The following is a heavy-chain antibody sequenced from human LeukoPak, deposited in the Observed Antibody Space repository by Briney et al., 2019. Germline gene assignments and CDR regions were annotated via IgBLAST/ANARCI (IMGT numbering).Heavy chain of an antibody. CDR1: CCSISSAGYY. J-gene: IGHJ6*03. CDR3: ARDSKGLYSSSSSDYYMDV. Sequence: SQTLSLTCTVSCCSISSAGYYWSWIPQHPGKGLEWIGYIYYSGSTYYNPSLMSRVTISVDTSKKQFSLKLSSVTAADTAVYYCARDSKGLYSSSSSDYYMDVWGKGTTVTVSS. D-gene: IGHD6-6*01. V-gene: IGHV4-31*03. CDR2: IYYSGST.